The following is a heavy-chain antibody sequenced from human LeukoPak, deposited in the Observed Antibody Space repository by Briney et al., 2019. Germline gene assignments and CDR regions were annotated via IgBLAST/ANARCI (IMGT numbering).Heavy chain of an antibody. D-gene: IGHD3-22*01. CDR3: TRHYDSSGEYYFDY. V-gene: IGHV3-73*01. CDR2: IRSKANSYAT. Sequence: GGSLRLSRAASGFTFSGSAMHWVRQASGKGLEWVGRIRSKANSYATAYAASVKGRFTISRDDSKNMAYLQMNSLKTEDTAVYYCTRHYDSSGEYYFDYWGQGTLVTVSS. CDR1: GFTFSGSA. J-gene: IGHJ4*02.